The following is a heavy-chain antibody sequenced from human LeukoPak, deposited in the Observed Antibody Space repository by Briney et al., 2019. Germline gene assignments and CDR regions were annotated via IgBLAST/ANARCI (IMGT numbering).Heavy chain of an antibody. CDR2: ISSSSSYI. D-gene: IGHD3-22*01. CDR1: GFTFSSYS. J-gene: IGHJ4*02. V-gene: IGHV3-21*01. CDR3: ARDSYDSSGRSYYFDY. Sequence: PWGSLRLSCAASGFTFSSYSMNWVRQAPGKGLEWVSSISSSSSYIYYADSVKGRFTISRDNAKNSLYLQMNSLRAEDTAVYYCARDSYDSSGRSYYFDYWGQGTLVTVSS.